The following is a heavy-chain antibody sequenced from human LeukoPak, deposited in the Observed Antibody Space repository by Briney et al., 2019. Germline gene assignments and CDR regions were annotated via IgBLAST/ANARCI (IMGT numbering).Heavy chain of an antibody. CDR3: ARDRSFRVGVDP. J-gene: IGHJ5*02. CDR2: ISTSGSTI. V-gene: IGHV3-48*03. CDR1: GFTFSSYE. D-gene: IGHD2-15*01. Sequence: PGGSLRLSCAASGFTFSSYEMNWVRQAPGKGLEWVSYISTSGSTIYYADSVKGRFTISRDNAKNLLYLQMNGLRAEDTAVYYCARDRSFRVGVDPWGQGTLVTVSS.